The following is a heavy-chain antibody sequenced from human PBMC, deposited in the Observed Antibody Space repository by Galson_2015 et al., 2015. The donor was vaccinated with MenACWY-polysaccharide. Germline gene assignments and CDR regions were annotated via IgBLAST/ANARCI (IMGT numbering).Heavy chain of an antibody. Sequence: SLRLSCAASTVTFRGSGMHWVRQAPGKGLEWVAVIQYDAVYKQYLDSVKGRFSVSRDNSKSILYLEINNLRAEDTALYYCAREGSRIVFHAFDTWGQGTMVIVSS. CDR2: IQYDAVYK. V-gene: IGHV3-33*01. J-gene: IGHJ3*02. CDR3: AREGSRIVFHAFDT. D-gene: IGHD3-10*02. CDR1: TVTFRGSG.